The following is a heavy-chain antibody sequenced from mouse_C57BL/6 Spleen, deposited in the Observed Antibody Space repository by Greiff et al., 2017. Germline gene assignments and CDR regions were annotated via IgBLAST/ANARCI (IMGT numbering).Heavy chain of an antibody. CDR1: GYTFTSYW. CDR2: IDPSDSYT. D-gene: IGHD4-1*01. Sequence: QVQLQQPGAELVRPGTSVKLSCTASGYTFTSYWMHWVKQRPGQGLEWIGVIDPSDSYTNYNQKFKGKAPLTVDTSSSTAYMQLSSLTSEDSAVYYCAREGNWDEGDYWGQGTTLTVSS. CDR3: AREGNWDEGDY. V-gene: IGHV1-59*01. J-gene: IGHJ2*01.